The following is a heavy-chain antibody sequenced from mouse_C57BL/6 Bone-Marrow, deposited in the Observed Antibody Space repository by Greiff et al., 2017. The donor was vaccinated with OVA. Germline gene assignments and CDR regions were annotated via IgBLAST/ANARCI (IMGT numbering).Heavy chain of an antibody. CDR3: ARWQLLPYYFDY. Sequence: QVQLQQPGAELVRPGTSVKLSCKASGYTFTSYWMHWVKQRPGQGLEWIGVIDPSDSYTNYNQKFNGKVTLTVDTSSSTAYMQLSSLTSVDSAVYYCARWQLLPYYFDYWGQGTTLTVSS. D-gene: IGHD1-1*01. J-gene: IGHJ2*01. CDR2: IDPSDSYT. CDR1: GYTFTSYW. V-gene: IGHV1-59*01.